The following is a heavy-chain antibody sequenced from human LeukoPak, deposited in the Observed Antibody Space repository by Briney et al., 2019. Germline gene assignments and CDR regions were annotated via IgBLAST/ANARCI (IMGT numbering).Heavy chain of an antibody. CDR3: ARTARGGAVTGAFDI. Sequence: SETLSLTCNVSGYSISSGYYWRWIRPPPGKGLEWIGTIYHSGDTYYNPSLKSRVTISIDTSKNQFSLKLSSVTAADTAVYYCARTARGGAVTGAFDIWGQGTMITVSS. D-gene: IGHD1-26*01. V-gene: IGHV4-38-2*02. CDR1: GYSISSGYY. CDR2: IYHSGDT. J-gene: IGHJ3*02.